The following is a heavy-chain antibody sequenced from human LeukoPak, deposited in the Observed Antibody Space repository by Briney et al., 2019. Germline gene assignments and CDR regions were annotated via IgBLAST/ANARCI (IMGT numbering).Heavy chain of an antibody. Sequence: GGSLRLSCAASGFTFTSFAMSWVRQAPGKGLEWVSTISRSGVATYYANSVKGRFTISRDNSKNTVYVRMNSLRAEDTAIYYCAKHSHDGSAPYYEVQLDYWGQGTLVTVSS. D-gene: IGHD3-22*01. CDR3: AKHSHDGSAPYYEVQLDY. J-gene: IGHJ4*02. V-gene: IGHV3-23*01. CDR2: ISRSGVAT. CDR1: GFTFTSFA.